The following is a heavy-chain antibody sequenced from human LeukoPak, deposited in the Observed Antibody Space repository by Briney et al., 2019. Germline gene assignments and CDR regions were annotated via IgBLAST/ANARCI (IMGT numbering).Heavy chain of an antibody. Sequence: GGSLRLSCAASGFTFDDYAMPWVRQAPGKGLEWVSGISWNSGSIGYADSVKGRFTISRDNAENSLYLQMNSLRAEDTALYYCAKEGGSYYDSRAERYFDYWGQGTLVTVSS. D-gene: IGHD3-22*01. CDR1: GFTFDDYA. V-gene: IGHV3-9*01. CDR3: AKEGGSYYDSRAERYFDY. J-gene: IGHJ4*02. CDR2: ISWNSGSI.